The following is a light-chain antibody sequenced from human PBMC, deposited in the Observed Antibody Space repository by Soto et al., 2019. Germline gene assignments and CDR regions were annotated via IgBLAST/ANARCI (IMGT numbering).Light chain of an antibody. CDR1: QSVSSSY. J-gene: IGKJ5*01. CDR2: GAS. CDR3: QQYGSSLIT. V-gene: IGKV3-20*01. Sequence: EIVLTQSPGTLSLSPGERATLSCRASQSVSSSYVAWYQQKPGQAPRLLIYGASSRATGIQDRFSGSGSGTDFTLTISSLEPEDFAVYYCQQYGSSLITFGQGTRLEIK.